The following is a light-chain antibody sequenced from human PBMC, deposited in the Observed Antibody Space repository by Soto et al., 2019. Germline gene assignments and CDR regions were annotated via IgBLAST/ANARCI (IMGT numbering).Light chain of an antibody. CDR1: QSVSSS. Sequence: EIVVTQSPATLSVSPGERVTLSCRASQSVSSSLAWYQQRPGQAPRLLIYDTSTRAAGISARFSGSGSGTEFTLTISSLQSEDFAVYYCQQYNNWPPLTFGGGTKVDIK. CDR2: DTS. J-gene: IGKJ4*01. CDR3: QQYNNWPPLT. V-gene: IGKV3-15*01.